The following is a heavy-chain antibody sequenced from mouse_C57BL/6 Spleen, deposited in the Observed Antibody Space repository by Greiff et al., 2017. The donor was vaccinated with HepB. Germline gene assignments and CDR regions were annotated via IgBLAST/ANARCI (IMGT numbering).Heavy chain of an antibody. CDR2: ISNGGGST. Sequence: DVKLVDSGGGLVQPGGSLKLSCAASGFTFSDYYMYWVRQTPEKRLEWVAYISNGGGSTYYPDTVKGRFTISRDNAKNTLYLQMSRLKSEDTAMYYCARRDGYWGQGTTLAVSS. CDR3: ARRDGY. V-gene: IGHV5-12*01. CDR1: GFTFSDYY. J-gene: IGHJ2*01.